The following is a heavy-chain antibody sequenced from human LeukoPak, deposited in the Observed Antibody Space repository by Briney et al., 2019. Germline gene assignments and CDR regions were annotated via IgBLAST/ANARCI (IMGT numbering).Heavy chain of an antibody. V-gene: IGHV4-59*01. CDR2: IYYSGST. J-gene: IGHJ5*02. CDR1: GGSISTYY. Sequence: TSSETLSLTCTVSGGSISTYYWSWIRQPPGKGLEWIGYIYYSGSTYNPSLKSRVTISVDTSKNQFYLKLSSVTGADTAVYYCARGGWYSHLWGQGALVTVSS. D-gene: IGHD6-19*01. CDR3: ARGGWYSHL.